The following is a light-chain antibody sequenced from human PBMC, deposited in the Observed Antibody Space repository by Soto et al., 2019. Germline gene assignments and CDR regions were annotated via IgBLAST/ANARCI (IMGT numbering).Light chain of an antibody. Sequence: EIVLTQSPGTLSLSVGERATLSCRASQSVNSNYFAWYQQKPGQAPRLLIYAASSRATGIPDRFSGSGSGKDFTLTINRLETEDSAVYFCQQLENSPQTFGQGTKVEIK. V-gene: IGKV3-20*01. CDR3: QQLENSPQT. CDR2: AAS. CDR1: QSVNSNY. J-gene: IGKJ1*01.